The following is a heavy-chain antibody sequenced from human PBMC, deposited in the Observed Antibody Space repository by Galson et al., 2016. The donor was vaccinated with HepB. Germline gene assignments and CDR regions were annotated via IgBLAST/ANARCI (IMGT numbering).Heavy chain of an antibody. J-gene: IGHJ4*02. V-gene: IGHV1-18*04. CDR1: GYTFTNYG. Sequence: SVKVSCKASGYTFTNYGISWVRQAPGQGLEWMGWISVYKGDRNTNYAQKFKGRVTMPIDTSTSTAYMELRSLRSDDTAVYYCARDSRRDYFSGSSAFDYWGQGTLVTVSS. D-gene: IGHD3-10*01. CDR2: ISVYKGDRNT. CDR3: ARDSRRDYFSGSSAFDY.